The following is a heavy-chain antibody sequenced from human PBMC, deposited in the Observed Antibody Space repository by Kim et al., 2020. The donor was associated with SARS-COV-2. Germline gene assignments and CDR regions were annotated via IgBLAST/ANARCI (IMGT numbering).Heavy chain of an antibody. CDR3: ARGYVWFGDGVRFDY. V-gene: IGHV4-59*09. J-gene: IGHJ4*02. D-gene: IGHD3-10*01. Sequence: PSLKSRVTISVDTSKNQFSLKLSSVTAADTAVYYCARGYVWFGDGVRFDYWGQGTLVTVSS.